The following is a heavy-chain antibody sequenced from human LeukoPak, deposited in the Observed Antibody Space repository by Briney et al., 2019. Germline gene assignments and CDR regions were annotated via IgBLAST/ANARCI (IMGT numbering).Heavy chain of an antibody. CDR2: ISGIRYNI. CDR3: ARDMVEATTRGIDY. CDR1: GFTFSSCE. D-gene: IGHD5-12*01. J-gene: IGHJ4*02. V-gene: IGHV3-21*06. Sequence: PGGSLRLSCAASGFTFSSCELSWVRQTPGRGLEWVSSISGIRYNIYYAGSVKGRFTISRDDAKNSLYLQMNTLRAEDTGVYYCARDMVEATTRGIDYWGQGTLVTVSS.